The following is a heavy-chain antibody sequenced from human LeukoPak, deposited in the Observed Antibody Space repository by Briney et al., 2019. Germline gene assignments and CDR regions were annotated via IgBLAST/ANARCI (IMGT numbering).Heavy chain of an antibody. CDR1: GYTFTSYA. Sequence: ASVKVSCKASGYTFTSYAMNWVRQAPGQGLEWMGWINTNTGNPTYAQGFTGRFVFSLDTSVSTAYLQISSLKAEDTAVYYCARGKYCSSTSCYWGYNWFDPWGQGTLVTVSS. J-gene: IGHJ5*02. V-gene: IGHV7-4-1*02. CDR3: ARGKYCSSTSCYWGYNWFDP. D-gene: IGHD2-2*01. CDR2: INTNTGNP.